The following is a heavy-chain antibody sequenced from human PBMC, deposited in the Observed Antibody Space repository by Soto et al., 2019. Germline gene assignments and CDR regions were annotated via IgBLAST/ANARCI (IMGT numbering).Heavy chain of an antibody. CDR3: ANAYYYDSSGYSY. J-gene: IGHJ4*02. V-gene: IGHV3-23*01. CDR1: GFTFSSYA. CDR2: ISGSGGST. D-gene: IGHD3-22*01. Sequence: GGSLRLSCAASGFTFSSYAMSWVRQAPGKGLEWVSAISGSGGSTYYADSVKGRFNISRDTSKNTLYLQMNSLRAEDTAVYYCANAYYYDSSGYSYWGQGTLVTVSS.